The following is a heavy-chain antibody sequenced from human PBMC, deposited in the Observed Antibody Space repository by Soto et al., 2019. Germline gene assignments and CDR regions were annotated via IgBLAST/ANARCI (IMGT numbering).Heavy chain of an antibody. CDR3: AKAGIVGATTGAFDI. Sequence: GGSLRLSCAASGFTFSSYGMHWVRQAPGKGLEWVAVISYDGSNKYYADSVKGRFTISRGNSKNTLYLQMNSLRAEDTAVYYCAKAGIVGATTGAFDIWGQGTMVTVSS. V-gene: IGHV3-30*18. CDR1: GFTFSSYG. D-gene: IGHD1-26*01. J-gene: IGHJ3*02. CDR2: ISYDGSNK.